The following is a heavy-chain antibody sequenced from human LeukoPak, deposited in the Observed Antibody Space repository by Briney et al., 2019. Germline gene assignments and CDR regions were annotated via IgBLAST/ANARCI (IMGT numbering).Heavy chain of an antibody. J-gene: IGHJ5*02. CDR2: IIPIFGTA. Sequence: AASVTVSSKASGYTFTSYGISWVRQAPGQGLEWMGGIIPIFGTANYAQKFQGRVTITTDESTSTAYMVLSSLRSEDTAVYYCAGAPGIAARPGSWFDPWGQGTLVTVSS. CDR3: AGAPGIAARPGSWFDP. CDR1: GYTFTSYG. D-gene: IGHD6-6*01. V-gene: IGHV1-69*05.